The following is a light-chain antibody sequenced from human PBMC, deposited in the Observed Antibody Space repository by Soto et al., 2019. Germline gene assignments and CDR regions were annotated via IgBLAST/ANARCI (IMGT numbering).Light chain of an antibody. CDR1: SSNIGAYYD. J-gene: IGLJ2*01. V-gene: IGLV1-40*01. Sequence: QSALTQPPSVSGAPGPWVTISCTGTSSNIGAYYDVNWYQVVPGKAPILLISRNNNRPSGVPDRFSGSRSDTSASLAITGLQSEDEAEYYCQSFDTALSSSIFGGGTKLTVL. CDR3: QSFDTALSSSI. CDR2: RNN.